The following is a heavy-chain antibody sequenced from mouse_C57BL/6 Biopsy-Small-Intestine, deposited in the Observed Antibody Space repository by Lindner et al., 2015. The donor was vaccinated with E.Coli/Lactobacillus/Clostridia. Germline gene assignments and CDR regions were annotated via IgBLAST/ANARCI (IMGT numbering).Heavy chain of an antibody. V-gene: IGHV5-17*01. D-gene: IGHD2-1*01. J-gene: IGHJ2*01. CDR3: ARGNYGGNYFDY. CDR1: GFTFSDYG. CDR2: ISSGSNTT. Sequence: VQLQESGGGLVKPGGSLKLSCAASGFTFSDYGMHWVRQAPEKGLEWVAHISSGSNTTYYADTVKGRFTISRDNAKRTLFLQMTSLRSEDTAMYYCARGNYGGNYFDYWGQGTTLTVSS.